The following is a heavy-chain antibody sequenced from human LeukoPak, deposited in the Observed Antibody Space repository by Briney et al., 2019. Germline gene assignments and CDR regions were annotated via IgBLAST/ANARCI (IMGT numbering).Heavy chain of an antibody. Sequence: GGSLRLSCAASGFTVSSNYMSWVRQAPGKGLEWVSSISSSSSYIYYADSVKGRFTISRDNAKNSLYLQMNSLRAEDTAVYYCARDTVQQLEYIDYWGQGTLVTVSS. J-gene: IGHJ4*02. CDR3: ARDTVQQLEYIDY. V-gene: IGHV3-21*01. CDR2: ISSSSSYI. D-gene: IGHD6-13*01. CDR1: GFTVSSNY.